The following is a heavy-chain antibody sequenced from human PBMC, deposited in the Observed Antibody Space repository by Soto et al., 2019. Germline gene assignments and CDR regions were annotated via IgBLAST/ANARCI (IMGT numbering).Heavy chain of an antibody. CDR2: INHSGST. D-gene: IGHD3-9*01. Sequence: SETLSLTCAVYGGSLSGYYWSWIRQPPGKGLEWIGEINHSGSTNYNPSLKSRVTISVDTSKNQFSLKLSSVTAGDTAVYYCARGPATVRYFDWLLSFGYWGQGTLVTVSS. CDR3: ARGPATVRYFDWLLSFGY. V-gene: IGHV4-34*01. CDR1: GGSLSGYY. J-gene: IGHJ4*02.